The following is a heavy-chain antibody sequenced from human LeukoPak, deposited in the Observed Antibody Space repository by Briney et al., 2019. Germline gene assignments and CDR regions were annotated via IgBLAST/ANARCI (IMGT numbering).Heavy chain of an antibody. D-gene: IGHD6-19*01. V-gene: IGHV4-34*01. CDR2: INHSGST. CDR3: ARDEIAVAGTSDYYYHYGMDV. J-gene: IGHJ6*02. Sequence: SETLSLTCAVYGGSFSGYYWSWIRQPPGKGLEWIGEINHSGSTNYNPSLKSRVTISVDTSKNQFSLKLSSVTAADTAVYYCARDEIAVAGTSDYYYHYGMDVWGQGTTVTVSS. CDR1: GGSFSGYY.